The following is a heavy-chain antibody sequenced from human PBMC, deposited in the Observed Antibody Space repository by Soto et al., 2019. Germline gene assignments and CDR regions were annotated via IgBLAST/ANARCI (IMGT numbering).Heavy chain of an antibody. Sequence: GGSLRLSCAASGFTFSSYAMSWVRQAPGKGLEWVSAISGSGGSTYYADSVKGRFTISRDNSKNTLYLQMNSLRAEDTAVYYCAKVVVVAATDSYAFDIWGQGTMVTVSS. CDR1: GFTFSSYA. D-gene: IGHD2-15*01. CDR3: AKVVVVAATDSYAFDI. CDR2: ISGSGGST. J-gene: IGHJ3*02. V-gene: IGHV3-23*01.